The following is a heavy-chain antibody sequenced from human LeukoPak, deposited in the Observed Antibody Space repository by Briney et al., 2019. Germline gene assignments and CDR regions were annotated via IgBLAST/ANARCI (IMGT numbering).Heavy chain of an antibody. CDR1: GGSISSSSYY. CDR2: IYYSGST. V-gene: IGHV4-61*01. Sequence: SETLSLTCTVSGGSISSSSYYWSWIRQPPGKGLEWIGYIYYSGSTNYNPSLKSRVTISVDTSKNQFSLKLSSVTAADTAVYYCARVAKRSSGSYYAFDYWGQGTLVTVSS. D-gene: IGHD1-26*01. CDR3: ARVAKRSSGSYYAFDY. J-gene: IGHJ4*02.